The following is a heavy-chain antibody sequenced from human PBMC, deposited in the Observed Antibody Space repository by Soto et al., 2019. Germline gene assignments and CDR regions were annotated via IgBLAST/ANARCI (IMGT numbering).Heavy chain of an antibody. CDR3: AREHYLYEEIGY. CDR1: GGSISSSSYY. Sequence: SETLSLTCTVSGGSISSSSYYWGWIRQPPGKGLEWIGSIYYSGSTYYNPSLKSRVTISVDTSKNQFSLKLSSVTAADTAVYYCAREHYLYEEIGYWGQGTLVTVSS. V-gene: IGHV4-39*02. CDR2: IYYSGST. J-gene: IGHJ4*02. D-gene: IGHD5-12*01.